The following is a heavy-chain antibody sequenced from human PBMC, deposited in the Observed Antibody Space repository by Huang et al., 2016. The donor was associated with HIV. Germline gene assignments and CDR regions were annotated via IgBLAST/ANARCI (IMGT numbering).Heavy chain of an antibody. V-gene: IGHV4-34*01. J-gene: IGHJ4*02. CDR2: ITHSGST. CDR1: GGSFSCYY. CDR3: ARAPHYGSGSYYY. D-gene: IGHD3-10*01. Sequence: QVQLHQWGAGLLKPSETLSLTCAVYGGSFSCYYWSWIRQPPGKGLEWIGEITHSGSTNYNPSLKSRLTISEETSKNQFSLKLSSVTAADTAVYYCARAPHYGSGSYYYWGQGTLVTVSS.